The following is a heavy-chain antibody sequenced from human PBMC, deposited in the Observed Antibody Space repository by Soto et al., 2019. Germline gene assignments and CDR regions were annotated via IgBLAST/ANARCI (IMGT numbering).Heavy chain of an antibody. V-gene: IGHV3-7*04. J-gene: IGHJ4*02. CDR2: IKQDGSEN. Sequence: EVQLVESGGGLVQPGGSLRLSCAASGFTFNTYWMTWVRQAPGKGPEWVANIKQDGSENYYVDSVKGRFTISRDNAESSLYLQMNSLRAEDTAVYYCARGAFPTWGSYPLDYWGQGTLVTVSS. CDR1: GFTFNTYW. D-gene: IGHD3-16*02. CDR3: ARGAFPTWGSYPLDY.